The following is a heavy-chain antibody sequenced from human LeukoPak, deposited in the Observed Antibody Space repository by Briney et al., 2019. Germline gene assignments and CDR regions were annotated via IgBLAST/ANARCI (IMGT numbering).Heavy chain of an antibody. CDR2: IYPGDSDT. J-gene: IGHJ4*02. V-gene: IGHV5-51*01. D-gene: IGHD2-15*01. CDR3: ARAFRCSGGRCYADY. CDR1: GYTFTSYW. Sequence: GESLKISCKGSGYTFTSYWIGWVRQMPGKRLEWMGIIYPGDSDTRYSPSFQGQVTISADKSISTAYLQWSSLQASDTAMYYCARAFRCSGGRCYADYWGQGTLVTVSS.